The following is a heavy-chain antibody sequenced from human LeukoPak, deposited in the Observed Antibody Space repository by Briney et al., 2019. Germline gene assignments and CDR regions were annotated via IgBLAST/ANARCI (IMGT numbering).Heavy chain of an antibody. CDR1: GYTFTGYY. CDR2: INPNSGGT. J-gene: IGHJ6*03. V-gene: IGHV1-2*02. CDR3: ARAVYAAAGTDHYYYYYMDV. Sequence: GASVKVSCKASGYTFTGYYMHWVRQAPGQGLEWMGWINPNSGGTNYAQKFQGRVTMTRDTSISTAYMELSRLRSDDTAVYYCARAVYAAAGTDHYYYYYMDVWGKGTTVTVSS. D-gene: IGHD6-13*01.